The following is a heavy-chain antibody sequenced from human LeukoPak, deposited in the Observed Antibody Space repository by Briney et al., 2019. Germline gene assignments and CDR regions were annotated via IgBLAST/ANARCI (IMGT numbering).Heavy chain of an antibody. D-gene: IGHD3-16*01. J-gene: IGHJ6*02. Sequence: GGSLRLSCAASGFTFSSYAMSWVRQAPGKGLEWVSAISGSGGSTYYADSVKGRFTISRDNSKNTLYLQMNSLRAEDTAVYYCAQGLTRYYYYGMDVWGQGTTVTVSS. CDR2: ISGSGGST. CDR3: AQGLTRYYYYGMDV. CDR1: GFTFSSYA. V-gene: IGHV3-23*01.